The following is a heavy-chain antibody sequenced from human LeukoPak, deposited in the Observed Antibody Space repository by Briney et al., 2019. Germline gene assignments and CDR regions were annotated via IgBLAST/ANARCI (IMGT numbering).Heavy chain of an antibody. CDR1: GFTFSSYE. CDR2: ISSSGSTI. J-gene: IGHJ4*02. CDR3: ARVAINDYGDYFDY. Sequence: GGSLRLSCAASGFTFSSYEMNWVRQAPGKGLEWVSYISSSGSTIYYADSVKGRFTISRDNAKNSLYLQMNSLRAEDTAVYYCARVAINDYGDYFDYWGQGTLVTVSS. V-gene: IGHV3-48*03. D-gene: IGHD4-17*01.